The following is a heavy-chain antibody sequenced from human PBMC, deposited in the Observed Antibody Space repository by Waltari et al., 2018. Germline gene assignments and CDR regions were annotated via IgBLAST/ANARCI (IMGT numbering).Heavy chain of an antibody. CDR1: GFIFSSYW. V-gene: IGHV3-74*01. D-gene: IGHD2-21*02. CDR3: VRRHDSGGFYGL. CDR2: ISDDGGST. Sequence: EVQLVESGGGLVQPVGSLRLSCAASGFIFSSYWMPGVRQAPGKGLVWVSRISDDGGSTNYADSVKGRFTISRDNTKNTLYLQMNSLNDEDTALYYCVRRHDSGGFYGLWGQGTLVTVSS. J-gene: IGHJ4*02.